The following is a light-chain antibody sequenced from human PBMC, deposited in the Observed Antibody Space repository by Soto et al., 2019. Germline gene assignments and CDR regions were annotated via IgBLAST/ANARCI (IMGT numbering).Light chain of an antibody. CDR2: GAS. J-gene: IGKJ1*01. CDR1: QSLRSS. Sequence: EIVLTQSPATLSVSTGERATLSCRASQSLRSSLAWYQQKPGQAPRLLIYGASTRATGIPARFSGSGSGTEFTLTISSLQSEDFAVYFCQQYNSWPQTFGQGTKVDIK. CDR3: QQYNSWPQT. V-gene: IGKV3-15*01.